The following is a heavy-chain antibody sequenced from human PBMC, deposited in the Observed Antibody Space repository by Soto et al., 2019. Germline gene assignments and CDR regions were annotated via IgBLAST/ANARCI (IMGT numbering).Heavy chain of an antibody. CDR3: ARRPGYYDSNGYYLAWFDP. D-gene: IGHD3-22*01. Sequence: SETLSLTCTVSGGSIRIDSYYWGWIRQPPGKGLEWIGNIYYSGTTYYNPSLKSRVTISVDTSGNQFSLKLSFVTAADTAVYYCARRPGYYDSNGYYLAWFDPWGPGTLVTVSS. CDR2: IYYSGTT. J-gene: IGHJ5*02. V-gene: IGHV4-39*01. CDR1: GGSIRIDSYY.